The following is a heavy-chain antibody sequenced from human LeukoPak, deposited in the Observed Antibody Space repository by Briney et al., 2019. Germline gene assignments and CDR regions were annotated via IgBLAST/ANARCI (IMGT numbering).Heavy chain of an antibody. CDR1: GDSTSSGGDY. CDR2: IYDSGRT. J-gene: IGHJ6*03. Sequence: PSQTLSLTCSVSGDSTSSGGDYWSWVRQPPGKGLEWIGYIYDSGRTYFSPSLESRVTMSIDKSKNQFSLKMTSVTAADTAVYYCARGPADYSDYVEYYYMDVWGKGTTVTVSS. V-gene: IGHV4-30-2*01. CDR3: ARGPADYSDYVEYYYMDV. D-gene: IGHD4-11*01.